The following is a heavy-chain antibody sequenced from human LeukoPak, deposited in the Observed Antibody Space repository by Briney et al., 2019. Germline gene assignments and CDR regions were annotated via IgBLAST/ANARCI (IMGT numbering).Heavy chain of an antibody. Sequence: GGSLRLSCAASGFTFSSFSMNWVRRAPGKGLEWVSSISSSSDYIYYADSVKGRFTFSRDNAKNSLYLQMNSLRAEDTAVYYCARGSSWSDYWGQGTLVTVSS. CDR3: ARGSSWSDY. J-gene: IGHJ4*02. CDR2: ISSSSDYI. D-gene: IGHD6-13*01. CDR1: GFTFSSFS. V-gene: IGHV3-21*01.